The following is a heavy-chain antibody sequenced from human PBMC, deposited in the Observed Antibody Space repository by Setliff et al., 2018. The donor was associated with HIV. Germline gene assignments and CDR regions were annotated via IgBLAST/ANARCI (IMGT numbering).Heavy chain of an antibody. CDR2: VYYSGST. CDR1: GDSISSSGPGYY. V-gene: IGHV4-39*01. CDR3: PRPTFGLGTGHYFDH. Sequence: PSETLSLTCTVSGDSISSSGPGYYWGWVRQPPGGGLEWIGSVYYSGSTHYNPSLRSRVSISVDASKNQVSLRLTSVTAADTAIYYCPRPTFGLGTGHYFDHWGQGALVTVSS. J-gene: IGHJ4*02. D-gene: IGHD1-1*01.